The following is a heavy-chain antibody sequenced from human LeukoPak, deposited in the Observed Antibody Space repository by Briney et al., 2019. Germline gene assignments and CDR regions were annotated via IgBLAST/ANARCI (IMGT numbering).Heavy chain of an antibody. V-gene: IGHV3-23*01. CDR3: AKLSRWLQEAD. D-gene: IGHD5-24*01. J-gene: IGHJ4*02. Sequence: GGSLRLSCAASGSTFSSYAMSWVRQAPGRGLEWVSAISGSGGSTYYADSVKGRFTISRDNSKNTLYLQMNSLRAEDTAVYYCAKLSRWLQEADWGQGTLVTVSS. CDR2: ISGSGGST. CDR1: GSTFSSYA.